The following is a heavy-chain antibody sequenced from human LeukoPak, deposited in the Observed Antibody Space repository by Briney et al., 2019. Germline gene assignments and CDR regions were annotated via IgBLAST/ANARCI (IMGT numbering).Heavy chain of an antibody. V-gene: IGHV3-7*03. CDR3: AKVLSSSGWATSRFYGMDV. D-gene: IGHD6-19*01. CDR2: IKQDGSEK. Sequence: GGSLRLSCAAPRFTFSNYWINWVRQAPGKGLEWVANIKQDGSEKYYVDSVKGRFTLSRDDAKNSVYLQMNSLRAEDTAVYYCAKVLSSSGWATSRFYGMDVWGQGTTVTVSS. CDR1: RFTFSNYW. J-gene: IGHJ6*02.